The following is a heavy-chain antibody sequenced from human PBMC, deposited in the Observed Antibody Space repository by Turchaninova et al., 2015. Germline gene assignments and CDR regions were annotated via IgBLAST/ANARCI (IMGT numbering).Heavy chain of an antibody. CDR2: ISGSGGST. Sequence: EVHLVESGGGLVHPGGALGLSCGASGFTFSSYARSWVRQAPGKGLEWVSAISGSGGSTYYADSVKGRFTISRDNSKNTLYLQMNSLRAEDTAVYYCAKEHLDWLLSIQRWGQGTLVTVSS. CDR3: AKEHLDWLLSIQR. D-gene: IGHD3-9*01. CDR1: GFTFSSYA. J-gene: IGHJ4*02. V-gene: IGHV3-23*04.